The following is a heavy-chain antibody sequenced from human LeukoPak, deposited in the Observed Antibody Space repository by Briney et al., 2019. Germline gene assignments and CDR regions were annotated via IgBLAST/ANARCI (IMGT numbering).Heavy chain of an antibody. J-gene: IGHJ4*02. V-gene: IGHV4-39*01. CDR3: ASSPRKGYYYDSSGLYYFDY. CDR1: GGSISSSSSY. Sequence: SETLSLTCTVSGGSISSSSSYWGWIRQPPGKGLEWIGSIYYSGSTYYNPSLKSRVTISVDTSKNQFSLKLSSVAAADTAVYYCASSPRKGYYYDSSGLYYFDYWGQGTLVTVSS. CDR2: IYYSGST. D-gene: IGHD3-22*01.